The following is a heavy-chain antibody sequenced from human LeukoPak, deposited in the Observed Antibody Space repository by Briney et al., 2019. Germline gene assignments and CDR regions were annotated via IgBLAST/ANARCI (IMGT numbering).Heavy chain of an antibody. V-gene: IGHV3-15*01. Sequence: GGSLRLSCAASGFTFSNAWRSWVRQAPGKGLEWVGRIKSKTDGGTTDYAAPVKGRFTISRDDSKNTLYLQMNSLKTEDTAVYYCTTLITYYYGSGRDYWGQGTLVTVSS. J-gene: IGHJ4*02. CDR2: IKSKTDGGTT. CDR3: TTLITYYYGSGRDY. CDR1: GFTFSNAW. D-gene: IGHD3-10*01.